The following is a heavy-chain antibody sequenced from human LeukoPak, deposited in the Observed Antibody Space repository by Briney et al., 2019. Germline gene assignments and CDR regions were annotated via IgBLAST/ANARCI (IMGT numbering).Heavy chain of an antibody. V-gene: IGHV3-30*02. CDR2: IQFGGTNK. CDR3: AKGSIPAAITYYMDV. J-gene: IGHJ6*03. CDR1: GFTFSHFG. Sequence: GGSLRLSCAASGFTFSHFGMHWVRQAPGKGLEWLAFIQFGGTNKYYADSVQGRFVVSRDNSKNSLFLQINSLRGDDTAVYFCAKGSIPAAITYYMDVWGKGITVTVSS. D-gene: IGHD2-2*01.